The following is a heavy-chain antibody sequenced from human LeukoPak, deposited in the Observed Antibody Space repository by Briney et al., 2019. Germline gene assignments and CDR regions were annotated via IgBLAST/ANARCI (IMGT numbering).Heavy chain of an antibody. D-gene: IGHD3-10*01. V-gene: IGHV3-23*01. J-gene: IGHJ4*02. CDR2: ISGSGGST. Sequence: PGGSLRLSCAASGFTFSSYAMSWVRQAPGKGQEWVSAISGSGGSTYYADSVKGRFTISRDNSKNTLYLQMNSLRAEDTAVYYCARTLRDYYGSGSDYWGQGTLVTVSS. CDR1: GFTFSSYA. CDR3: ARTLRDYYGSGSDY.